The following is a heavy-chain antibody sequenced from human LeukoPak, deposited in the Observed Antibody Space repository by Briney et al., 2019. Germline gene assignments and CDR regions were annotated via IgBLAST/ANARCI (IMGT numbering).Heavy chain of an antibody. CDR3: ASAPLDIVATSNFDY. V-gene: IGHV1-69*04. J-gene: IGHJ4*02. Sequence: GSSVKVSCKASGGTFSSYAISWVRQAPGQGLEWMGRIIPILGIANYAQKFQGRVTITADKSTSTAYMELSSLRSEDTAVCYCASAPLDIVATSNFDYWGQGTLVTVSS. CDR2: IIPILGIA. CDR1: GGTFSSYA. D-gene: IGHD5-12*01.